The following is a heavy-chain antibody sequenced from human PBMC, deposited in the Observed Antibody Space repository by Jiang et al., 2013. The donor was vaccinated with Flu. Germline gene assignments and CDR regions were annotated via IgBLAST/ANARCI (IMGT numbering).Heavy chain of an antibody. CDR1: GYTFTSYG. D-gene: IGHD3-22*01. J-gene: IGHJ4*02. CDR2: ISAYNGNT. Sequence: KVSCKASGYTFTSYGISWVRQAPGQGLEWMGWISAYNGNTNYAQKLQGRVTMTTDTSTSTAYMELRSLRSDDTAVYYCARDRGSYYDSSGYLGGYWGQGTLVTVSS. V-gene: IGHV1-18*01. CDR3: ARDRGSYYDSSGYLGGY.